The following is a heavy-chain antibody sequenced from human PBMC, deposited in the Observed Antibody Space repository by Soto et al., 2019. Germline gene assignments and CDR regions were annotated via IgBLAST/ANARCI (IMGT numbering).Heavy chain of an antibody. D-gene: IGHD3-10*01. CDR1: GFTFDDYA. CDR2: ISWNTNRI. CDR3: EKDPIYLKYGSEPHYFEY. V-gene: IGHV3-9*01. J-gene: IGHJ4*02. Sequence: DVQLVESGGGLVQPGRSLRLSCAASGFTFDDYAMHWVRQAPWKGLEWVSGISWNTNRIGYADSVKGRFPISRDNAKNYLYLQMDSLRDDDTALYYCEKDPIYLKYGSEPHYFEYWGQGSLVTVSS.